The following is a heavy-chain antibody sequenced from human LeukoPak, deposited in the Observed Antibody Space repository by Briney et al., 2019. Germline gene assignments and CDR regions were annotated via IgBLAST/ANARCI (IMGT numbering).Heavy chain of an antibody. D-gene: IGHD1-1*01. CDR3: ARRELENP. CDR2: ISSSNSYI. J-gene: IGHJ5*02. Sequence: GGSLRLYCAASGFTFSSYSMNWVRLAPGKGLEWVSSISSSNSYIYYADSVKGRYTISRDNAKNSLYLQINSLRGEDTAVYYCARRELENPWGQGTLVTVSS. CDR1: GFTFSSYS. V-gene: IGHV3-21*01.